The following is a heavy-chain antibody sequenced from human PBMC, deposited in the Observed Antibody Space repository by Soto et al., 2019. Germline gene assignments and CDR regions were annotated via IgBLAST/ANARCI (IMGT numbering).Heavy chain of an antibody. Sequence: GGSLRLSCAASGFTFSSYAMSWVRQAPGKGLEWVSAISGSGGSTYYAASVKGRFTISRDNSKNTLYLQMNSLRAEDTAVYDCAKASGYYYYYYGMGVWGQGTTVTVPS. V-gene: IGHV3-23*01. CDR1: GFTFSSYA. J-gene: IGHJ6*02. D-gene: IGHD3-22*01. CDR3: AKASGYYYYYYGMGV. CDR2: ISGSGGST.